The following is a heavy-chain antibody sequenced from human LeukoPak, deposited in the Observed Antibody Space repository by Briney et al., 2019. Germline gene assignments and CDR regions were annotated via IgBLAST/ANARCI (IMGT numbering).Heavy chain of an antibody. Sequence: SETLSLTCAVYGGSFSGYYWSWIRQPPGKGLEWIGEINHSGSTNYNPSLKSRVTISVDASKNQFSLKLSSVTAADTAVYYCAREGSYCSSTSCLTHDYWGQGTLVTVSS. V-gene: IGHV4-34*01. CDR2: INHSGST. J-gene: IGHJ4*02. D-gene: IGHD2-2*01. CDR3: AREGSYCSSTSCLTHDY. CDR1: GGSFSGYY.